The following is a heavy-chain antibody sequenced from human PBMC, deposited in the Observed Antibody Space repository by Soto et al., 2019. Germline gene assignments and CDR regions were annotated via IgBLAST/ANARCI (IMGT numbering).Heavy chain of an antibody. CDR1: GGAITAYY. CDR2: VYSTGST. J-gene: IGHJ5*02. V-gene: IGHV4-4*07. D-gene: IGHD3-22*01. CDR3: VRDEYYDSNSWFDH. Sequence: SETLSLTCTVSGGAITAYYWSWIRQPVGEGLQWIGRVYSTGSTNYNPSLRSRVTMSVDTSQNQFFLRLSSVTAADTAVYYCVRDEYYDSNSWFDHWGQGILVTVSS.